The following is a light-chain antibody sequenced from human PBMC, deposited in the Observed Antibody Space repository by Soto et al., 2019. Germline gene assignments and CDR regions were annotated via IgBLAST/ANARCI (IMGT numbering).Light chain of an antibody. CDR3: QQYGSSRWT. V-gene: IGKV3-20*01. Sequence: EIVLTHSPGTLSLSPWVIATLSCWASQNVGTYYLAWHQQKPGQAPRLLIYGSSVSATGVPDRFCGSGSGTDFTLTIGGLEPEDFAVYYCQQYGSSRWTFGHGTKVDIK. J-gene: IGKJ1*01. CDR1: QNVGTYY. CDR2: GSS.